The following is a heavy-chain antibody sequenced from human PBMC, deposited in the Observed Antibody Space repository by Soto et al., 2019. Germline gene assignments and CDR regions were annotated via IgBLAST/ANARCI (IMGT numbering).Heavy chain of an antibody. D-gene: IGHD2-21*02. CDR3: ARVAGHIVVVTNFDS. CDR2: INPNSGGT. J-gene: IGHJ5*01. CDR1: GYTFTGYY. Sequence: ASVKVSCKASGYTFTGYYMHWVRQAPGQGLEWMGWINPNSGGTNYAQKFQGRVTMTRDTSISTAYMELSRLRSDDTAVYYCARVAGHIVVVTNFDSWGQGTLVTVSS. V-gene: IGHV1-2*02.